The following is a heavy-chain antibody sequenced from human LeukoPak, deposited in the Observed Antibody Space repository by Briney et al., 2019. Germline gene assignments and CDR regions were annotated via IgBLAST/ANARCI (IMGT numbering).Heavy chain of an antibody. D-gene: IGHD3-3*01. Sequence: GGSLRLSCAASGFTFSSFGMHWVRQAPGKGLEWVSGISWNSGSIGYADSVKGRFTISRDNAKNSLYLQMNSLRAEDMALYYCAKGGDYDFWSGYYTFDYWGQGTLVTVSS. J-gene: IGHJ4*02. CDR2: ISWNSGSI. V-gene: IGHV3-9*03. CDR1: GFTFSSFG. CDR3: AKGGDYDFWSGYYTFDY.